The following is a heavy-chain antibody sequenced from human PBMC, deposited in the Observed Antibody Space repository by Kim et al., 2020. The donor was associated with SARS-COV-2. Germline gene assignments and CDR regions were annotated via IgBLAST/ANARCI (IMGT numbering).Heavy chain of an antibody. J-gene: IGHJ3*02. CDR3: ARNWVESSWEQAFDI. Sequence: NPSLKSRITISVDTSRNQFSLKLNSVTAADTAMYFCARNWVESSWEQAFDIWGQGTMVTVSS. D-gene: IGHD6-13*01. V-gene: IGHV4-31*02.